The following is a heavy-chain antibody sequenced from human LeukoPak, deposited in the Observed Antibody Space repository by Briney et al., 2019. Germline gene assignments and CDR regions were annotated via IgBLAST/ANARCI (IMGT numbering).Heavy chain of an antibody. CDR2: ISFDERSK. V-gene: IGHV3-30*04. CDR1: GFTFRSYA. CDR3: ARGIWDAYYLDY. Sequence: GGSLRLSCVASGFTFRSYAMHWVRQAPGKGLEWAAVISFDERSKRYADSVKGRFTISRDNSKNTLNLQMNSLKTEDTAVYYCARGIWDAYYLDYWGQGTLVTVSS. J-gene: IGHJ4*02. D-gene: IGHD3-16*01.